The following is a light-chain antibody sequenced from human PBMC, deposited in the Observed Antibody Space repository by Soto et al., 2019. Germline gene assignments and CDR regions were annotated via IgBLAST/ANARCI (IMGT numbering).Light chain of an antibody. CDR3: QQYNNWSRT. J-gene: IGKJ1*01. CDR2: KAS. CDR1: QTISSW. V-gene: IGKV1-5*03. Sequence: DIQMTQSPSTLSGSVGDRVTITCRASQTISSWLAWYQQKPGKAPKLLIYKASTLKSGVPSRFSGCGSGTEFTLTISSLQSEDFAVYYCQQYNNWSRTFGLGTKVDIK.